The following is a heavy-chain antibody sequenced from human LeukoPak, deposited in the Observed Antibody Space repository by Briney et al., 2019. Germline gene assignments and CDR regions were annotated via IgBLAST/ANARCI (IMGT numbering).Heavy chain of an antibody. V-gene: IGHV3-7*01. CDR3: ARLVVPAATENWFDP. D-gene: IGHD2-2*01. CDR2: IKQDGSEK. Sequence: GRSLRPSCAASGFTFSSYWMSWVRQAPGKGLEWVANIKQDGSEKYYVDSVKGRFTISRDNAKNSLYLQMNSLRAEDTAVYYCARLVVPAATENWFDPWGQGTLVAVSS. J-gene: IGHJ5*02. CDR1: GFTFSSYW.